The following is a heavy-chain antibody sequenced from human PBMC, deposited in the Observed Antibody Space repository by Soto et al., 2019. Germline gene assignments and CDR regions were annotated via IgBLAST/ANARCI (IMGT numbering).Heavy chain of an antibody. J-gene: IGHJ3*02. CDR2: ISGSGGST. CDR3: AKDPDSSGYYYYAFDI. Sequence: PGGSLRLSCAASGFTVSSNYMSWVRQAPGKGLEWVSAISGSGGSTYYADSVKGRFTISRDSSKNTLYLQMNSLRAEDTAVYYCAKDPDSSGYYYYAFDIWGQGTMVTVSS. V-gene: IGHV3-23*01. CDR1: GFTVSSNY. D-gene: IGHD3-22*01.